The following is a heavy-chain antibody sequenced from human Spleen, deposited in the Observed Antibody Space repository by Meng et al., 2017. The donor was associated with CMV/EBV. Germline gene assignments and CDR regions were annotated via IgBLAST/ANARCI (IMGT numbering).Heavy chain of an antibody. Sequence: ASVKVSCKASGGTFSSYAISWVRQAPGQGLEWMGWINPNSGGTNYAQKFQGRVTMTRDTSISTAYMELSRLRSDDTAVYYCARVIAAAGNYYYYGMDVWGQGTTVTVSS. J-gene: IGHJ6*02. V-gene: IGHV1-2*02. CDR1: GGTFSSYA. CDR3: ARVIAAAGNYYYYGMDV. D-gene: IGHD6-13*01. CDR2: INPNSGGT.